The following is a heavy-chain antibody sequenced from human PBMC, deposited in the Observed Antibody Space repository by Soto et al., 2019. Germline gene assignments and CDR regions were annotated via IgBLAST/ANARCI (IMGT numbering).Heavy chain of an antibody. CDR3: ARDWRIAAAGTDHYYYYCIDF. CDR1: GFTVSSNY. Sequence: GGSLRLSCAASGFTVSSNYMSWVRQAPGKGLEWVSVIYSGGSTYYADSVKGRFTISRDNSKNKLYLQMNSLRAEDTAVYYCARDWRIAAAGTDHYYYYCIDFWGQGTTVTXSS. CDR2: IYSGGST. D-gene: IGHD6-13*01. J-gene: IGHJ6*02. V-gene: IGHV3-53*01.